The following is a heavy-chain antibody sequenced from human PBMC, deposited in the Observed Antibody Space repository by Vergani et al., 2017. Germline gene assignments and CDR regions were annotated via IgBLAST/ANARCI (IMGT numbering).Heavy chain of an antibody. CDR3: ARGATIYYYGSGRSRWFDP. CDR1: GGSFSGYY. J-gene: IGHJ5*02. V-gene: IGHV4-34*01. D-gene: IGHD3-10*01. CDR2: ISHSGST. Sequence: QVQLQQWGAGLLKPSETLSLTCAVYGGSFSGYYWSWIRQPPGKGLEWIGEISHSGSTNYNPSLKSRVTISVDTSKNQFSLKLSSVTAADTAVYYCARGATIYYYGSGRSRWFDPWGQGTLVTVSS.